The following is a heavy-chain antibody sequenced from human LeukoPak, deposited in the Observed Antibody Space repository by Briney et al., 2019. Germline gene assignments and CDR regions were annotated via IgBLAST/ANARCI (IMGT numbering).Heavy chain of an antibody. Sequence: GGSLRLSCAASGFTFTSYAMTWVRQAPGKGLEWVSVIYSGGSTYYADSVKGRFTISRDNSKNTLYLQMNSLRAEDTAVYYCARAAGYSNDYWGQGTLVTVSS. CDR2: IYSGGST. CDR3: ARAAGYSNDY. V-gene: IGHV3-53*01. CDR1: GFTFTSYA. J-gene: IGHJ4*02. D-gene: IGHD5-18*01.